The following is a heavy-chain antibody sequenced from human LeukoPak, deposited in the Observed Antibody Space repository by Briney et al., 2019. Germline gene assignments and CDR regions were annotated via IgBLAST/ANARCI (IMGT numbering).Heavy chain of an antibody. Sequence: GESLKISCKGSGYNFTIYWIGWVRQMPGKGLEWMGIIYAGESDTRYSPSFQGEVTISADKSISTAYLQWSSLKASDTAMYYCAIFDFLFGEIDNWFDPWGQGTQVTVSS. CDR1: GYNFTIYW. CDR3: AIFDFLFGEIDNWFDP. CDR2: IYAGESDT. D-gene: IGHD3-16*01. V-gene: IGHV5-51*01. J-gene: IGHJ5*02.